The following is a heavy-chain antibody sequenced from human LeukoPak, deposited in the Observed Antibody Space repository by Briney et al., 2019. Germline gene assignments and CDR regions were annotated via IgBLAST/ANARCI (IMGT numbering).Heavy chain of an antibody. CDR3: ARVPLHNTMIVMVEPLFDI. CDR2: VYYSGSI. V-gene: IGHV4-39*07. CDR1: GGSITSGGYY. D-gene: IGHD3-22*01. J-gene: IGHJ3*02. Sequence: PSETLSLTCTVSGGSITSGGYYWGWIRQPPGKGLEWIGSVYYSGSIHYNPSLKSRVTISADTSKNQISLKLSSVTAADTAVYYCARVPLHNTMIVMVEPLFDIWGQGTMVTVSS.